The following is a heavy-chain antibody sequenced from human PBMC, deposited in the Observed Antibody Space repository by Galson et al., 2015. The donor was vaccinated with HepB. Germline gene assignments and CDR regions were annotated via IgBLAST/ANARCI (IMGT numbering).Heavy chain of an antibody. V-gene: IGHV1-46*03. Sequence: SVKVSCKASGSTFTNYYMYWVRQAPGQGLEWVGRINPSDGVTTYAQKFQDRVAMTRDTSTSTVYMELSSLTSEDTAVYYCARDGTTNLIPAPATGLGFWGQGTLVTVSS. CDR3: ARDGTTNLIPAPATGLGF. CDR2: INPSDGVT. D-gene: IGHD6-13*01. J-gene: IGHJ4*02. CDR1: GSTFTNYY.